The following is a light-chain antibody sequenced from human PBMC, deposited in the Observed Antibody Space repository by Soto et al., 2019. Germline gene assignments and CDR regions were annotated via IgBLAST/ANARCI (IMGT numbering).Light chain of an antibody. V-gene: IGKV1-5*03. CDR1: QSISNW. CDR2: KAS. Sequence: DIQMTQSPSTLSASVGDRVTITCRASQSISNWLAWYQHKPGKAPKLLIYKASTLESGVPSRFSGSGSGTEFTLTISSLQPDDCATYYCQQYNGYWTFGQGTKVEIK. J-gene: IGKJ1*01. CDR3: QQYNGYWT.